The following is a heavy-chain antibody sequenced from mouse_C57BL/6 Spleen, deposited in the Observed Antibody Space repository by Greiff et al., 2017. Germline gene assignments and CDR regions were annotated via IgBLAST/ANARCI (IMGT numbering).Heavy chain of an antibody. V-gene: IGHV6-6*01. CDR3: TRPIITTVVDDAMDY. J-gene: IGHJ4*01. D-gene: IGHD1-1*01. CDR1: GFTFSDAW. Sequence: EVKLVESGGGLVQPGGPMKLSCAASGFTFSDAWMDWVRQSPEKGLEWVAEIRNKANNHAPYYAESVKGRFTISRDDSKSIVYLQMNSLRAEYTGIYYCTRPIITTVVDDAMDYWGQGTSVTVSS. CDR2: IRNKANNHAP.